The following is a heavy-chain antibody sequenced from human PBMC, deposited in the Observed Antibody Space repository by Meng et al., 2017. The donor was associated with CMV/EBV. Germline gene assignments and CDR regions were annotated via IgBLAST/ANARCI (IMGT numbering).Heavy chain of an antibody. D-gene: IGHD3-10*01. CDR1: GFIFTNYW. J-gene: IGHJ4*02. V-gene: IGHV3-74*01. Sequence: GESLKISCAASGFIFTNYWMHWVRQAPGKGLVWVSRISPDGSSTDYADAVKGRFTTSRDKAKSTVFLQMNSLRPDDTAVHYCVRVGDGRTYGKFEYWGQGALVTVSS. CDR3: VRVGDGRTYGKFEY. CDR2: ISPDGSST.